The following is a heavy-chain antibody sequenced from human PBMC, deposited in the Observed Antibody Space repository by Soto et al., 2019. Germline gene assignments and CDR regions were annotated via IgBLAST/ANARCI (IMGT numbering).Heavy chain of an antibody. CDR2: VHSDGTTT. V-gene: IGHV3-74*01. J-gene: IGHJ3*01. CDR1: GFTFDYYW. Sequence: GGSLRLSCAASGFTFDYYWMHWVRQAPGKGLVWVSRVHSDGTTTTYADSVKGRFTISRDNARNTVSLQMSSLRADDTAIYCCARRDRGGFDLWGHGTVVTGSS. D-gene: IGHD3-16*01. CDR3: ARRDRGGFDL.